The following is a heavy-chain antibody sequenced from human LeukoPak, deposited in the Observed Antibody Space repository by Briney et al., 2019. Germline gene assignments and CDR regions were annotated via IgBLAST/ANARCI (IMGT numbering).Heavy chain of an antibody. Sequence: SQTLSLTCAISGDSGSSNSAAWNWIRQSPSRGLEWLGNTYYRSKWYNDYAASVISRITIKPDTSKNQFSLQLNSVTPEDTAIYYCAKGERYSFDYWGQGTLVTVSS. CDR1: GDSGSSNSAA. J-gene: IGHJ4*02. CDR3: AKGERYSFDY. D-gene: IGHD1-1*01. V-gene: IGHV6-1*01. CDR2: TYYRSKWYN.